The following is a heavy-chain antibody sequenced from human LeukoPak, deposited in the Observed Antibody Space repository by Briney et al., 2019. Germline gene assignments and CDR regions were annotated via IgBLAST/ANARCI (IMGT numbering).Heavy chain of an antibody. CDR3: ARGAHSSGWLYDY. D-gene: IGHD6-19*01. V-gene: IGHV3-21*01. J-gene: IGHJ4*02. CDR2: ISSSSSYI. CDR1: GFTFSSYS. Sequence: PGGSLRLSCAASGFTFSSYSMNWVRQAPGKGLEWVSSISSSSSYIYYADSVKGRFTISRDNAKNSLYLQMNSLRAEDTAVCYCARGAHSSGWLYDYWGQGTLVTVSS.